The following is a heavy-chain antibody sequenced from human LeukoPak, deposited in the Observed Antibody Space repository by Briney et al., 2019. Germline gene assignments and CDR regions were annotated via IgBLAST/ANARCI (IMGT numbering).Heavy chain of an antibody. CDR1: GYTFTSYY. Sequence: ASVKVSCKASGYTFTSYYMHWVRQAPGQGLEWMGIINPSGGSTSYAQKFQGRVTMTRDTSTSTVYMELSSLRSEDTAVYYCAAANLDYYGMDVWGQGTTVTVSS. D-gene: IGHD4/OR15-4a*01. CDR3: AAANLDYYGMDV. J-gene: IGHJ6*02. V-gene: IGHV1-46*01. CDR2: INPSGGST.